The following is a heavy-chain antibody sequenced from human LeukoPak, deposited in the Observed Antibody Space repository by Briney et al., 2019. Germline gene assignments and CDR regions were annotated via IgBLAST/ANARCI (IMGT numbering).Heavy chain of an antibody. CDR3: AKEPVTSLDAEYFQH. J-gene: IGHJ1*01. D-gene: IGHD4-17*01. CDR1: GFTFDDYA. Sequence: RPGGSLRLSCAASGFTFDDYAMHWVRQAPGKGLERVSLISGDGGSTYYADSVKGRFTISRDNSKNSLYLQMNSLRTEDTALYYCAKEPVTSLDAEYFQHWGQGTLVTVSS. V-gene: IGHV3-43*02. CDR2: ISGDGGST.